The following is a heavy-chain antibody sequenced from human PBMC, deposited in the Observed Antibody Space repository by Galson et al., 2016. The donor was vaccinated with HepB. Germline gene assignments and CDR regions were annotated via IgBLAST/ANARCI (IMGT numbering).Heavy chain of an antibody. CDR3: TRGTVAGSLDY. V-gene: IGHV3-11*06. Sequence: SLRLSCAASGFTFSDYSMSWIRQAPGQGLEWISYISSSSSYTNSADSLKGRFTISRDNAKNSLYLQVNSLRADDTAVYYCTRGTVAGSLDYWGQGTLVIVSA. J-gene: IGHJ4*02. CDR1: GFTFSDYS. D-gene: IGHD6-19*01. CDR2: ISSSSSYT.